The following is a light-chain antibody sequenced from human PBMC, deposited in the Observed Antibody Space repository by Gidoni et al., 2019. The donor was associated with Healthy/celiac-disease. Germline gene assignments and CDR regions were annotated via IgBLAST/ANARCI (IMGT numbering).Light chain of an antibody. CDR2: EVS. CDR3: SSYAGSNNYWV. Sequence: QSALTQPPSASRSPGQSVTISSTGTSSDVGGYNYVSWYQQHPGKAPKLMIYEVSKRPPGVPDPFSGSKSGNTASLTVAGLQAEEEADYYCSSYAGSNNYWVFGGGTKLTVL. V-gene: IGLV2-8*01. CDR1: SSDVGGYNY. J-gene: IGLJ3*02.